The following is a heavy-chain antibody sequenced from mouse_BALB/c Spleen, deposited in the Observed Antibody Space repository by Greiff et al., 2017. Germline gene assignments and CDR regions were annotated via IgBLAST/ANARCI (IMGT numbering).Heavy chain of an antibody. D-gene: IGHD2-3*01. CDR1: DYAFSSYW. V-gene: IGHV1-80*01. CDR2: IYPGDGDT. CDR3: ARNYDGYSFAY. J-gene: IGHJ3*01. Sequence: VQLQESGAELVRPGSSVKISCKASDYAFSSYWMNWVKQRPGQGLEWIGQIYPGDGDTNYNGKFKGKATLTADKSSSIAYMQLSSLTSEDSAVYFCARNYDGYSFAYWGQRTLVTVSA.